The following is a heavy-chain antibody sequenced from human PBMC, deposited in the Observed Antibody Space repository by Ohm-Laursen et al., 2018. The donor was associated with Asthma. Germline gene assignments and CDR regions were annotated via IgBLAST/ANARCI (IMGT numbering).Heavy chain of an antibody. CDR3: AKDLGSSWYGGFDY. J-gene: IGHJ4*02. CDR2: IKEDGSEE. Sequence: SLRLSCSASGLTFSSYWMTWVRQAPGKGPEWVAHIKEDGSEESYLASVKGRFTISRDNAKNSLYLQMNSLRAEDTALYYCAKDLGSSWYGGFDYWGQGSLVTVSS. V-gene: IGHV3-7*05. D-gene: IGHD6-13*01. CDR1: GLTFSSYW.